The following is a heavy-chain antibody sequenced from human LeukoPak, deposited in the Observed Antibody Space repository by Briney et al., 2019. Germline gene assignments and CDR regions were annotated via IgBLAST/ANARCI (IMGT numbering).Heavy chain of an antibody. V-gene: IGHV3-48*01. D-gene: IGHD3-9*01. CDR3: AASDFDRDY. Sequence: PGGSLRLSCAASGFTFSSYSMNWVRQAPGKGLEWVSYISSSSSTIYYADSVKGRFTISRDNAKNSLYLQMNSLRAEDTAVYYCAASDFDRDYWGQGTLVTVSS. CDR1: GFTFSSYS. CDR2: ISSSSSTI. J-gene: IGHJ4*02.